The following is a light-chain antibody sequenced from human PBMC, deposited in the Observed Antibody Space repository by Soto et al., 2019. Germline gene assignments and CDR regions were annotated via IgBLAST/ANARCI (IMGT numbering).Light chain of an antibody. CDR1: QSISVW. J-gene: IGKJ4*01. CDR3: QQYGSSLALT. Sequence: DIQMTQSPSTLSGSVGDRVTITCRASQSISVWLAWYQQKAGKAPNLLIYKASRLESGVPSRFSGSGSGTDFTLTISRLEPEDFAVYYCQQYGSSLALTFGGGTKVDIK. V-gene: IGKV1-5*03. CDR2: KAS.